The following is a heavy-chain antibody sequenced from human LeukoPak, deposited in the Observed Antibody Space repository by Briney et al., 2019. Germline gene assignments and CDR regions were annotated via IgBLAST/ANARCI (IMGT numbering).Heavy chain of an antibody. D-gene: IGHD3-22*01. V-gene: IGHV1-18*01. Sequence: ASVKVSCKASGYTFTSYGISWVRQAPGQGLEWMGWISAYNGITNYAQKLQGRVTMTTDTSTSTAYMELRSLRSDDTAVYYCARDVDYDSSGYPYYFDYWGQGTLVTVSS. CDR2: ISAYNGIT. CDR3: ARDVDYDSSGYPYYFDY. CDR1: GYTFTSYG. J-gene: IGHJ4*02.